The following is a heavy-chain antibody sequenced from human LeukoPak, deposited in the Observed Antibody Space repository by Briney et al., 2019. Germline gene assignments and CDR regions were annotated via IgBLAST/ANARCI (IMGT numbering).Heavy chain of an antibody. J-gene: IGHJ4*02. Sequence: GGSLRLSCAASGFTFSSYAMSWVRQAPGKGLEWVSAISGSGGSTYYADSVKGRFTISRDNSKNTLYLQMNSLRAEDTAVYYCVARHYDILTGYDYWGQGTLVTVSS. CDR3: VARHYDILTGYDY. V-gene: IGHV3-23*01. CDR2: ISGSGGST. CDR1: GFTFSSYA. D-gene: IGHD3-9*01.